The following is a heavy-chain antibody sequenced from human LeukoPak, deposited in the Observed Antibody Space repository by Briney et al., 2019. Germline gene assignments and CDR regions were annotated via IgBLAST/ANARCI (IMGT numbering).Heavy chain of an antibody. J-gene: IGHJ5*02. CDR3: ARGGDSSGSLNWFDP. CDR2: INSDGSIT. CDR1: GFTFNTYY. Sequence: GGSLRLSCAASGFTFNTYYMHWVRQAPGKGPVCVSRINSDGSITNYADPVKGRFTISRDNAENTLYLQMNSLRVEDTAVYCCARGGDSSGSLNWFDPWGQGTLVTVSS. D-gene: IGHD3-22*01. V-gene: IGHV3-74*01.